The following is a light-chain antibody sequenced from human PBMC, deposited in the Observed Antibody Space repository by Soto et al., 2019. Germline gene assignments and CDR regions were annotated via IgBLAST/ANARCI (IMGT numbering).Light chain of an antibody. Sequence: DIKITQSPSSLSASVGDRVTITCRASQGIGNYLAWYQQKPGKVPKLLIYTSSTLQSGVPSRFSGSGSGTDFTLTISNLQPEDVATYYCQKHNAAPLTFGGGTKVDIK. CDR2: TSS. CDR3: QKHNAAPLT. J-gene: IGKJ4*01. V-gene: IGKV1-27*01. CDR1: QGIGNY.